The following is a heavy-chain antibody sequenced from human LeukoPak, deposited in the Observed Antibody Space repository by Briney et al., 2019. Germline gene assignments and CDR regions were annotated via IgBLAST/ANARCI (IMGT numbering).Heavy chain of an antibody. CDR2: FYSGGST. CDR3: AQYGAGVGARVYYFDY. Sequence: GGSLRLSCAASGFTVSSNYMSWVRQAPGKGLEWVSVFYSGGSTYYADSVKGRFTISRDNSKNTLYLQVNSLRAEDTAVYYCAQYGAGVGARVYYFDYWGQGTLVTVSS. V-gene: IGHV3-53*01. CDR1: GFTVSSNY. J-gene: IGHJ4*02. D-gene: IGHD1-26*01.